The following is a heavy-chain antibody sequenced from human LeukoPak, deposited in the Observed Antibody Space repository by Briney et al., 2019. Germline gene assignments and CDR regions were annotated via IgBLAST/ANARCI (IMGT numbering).Heavy chain of an antibody. Sequence: ASVKVSCKASGYTFTSYDINWVRQAPGQGLEWMGWMNPNSGNTGYAQKFQGRVTMTRNTSISTAYTELSSLRSEDTAVYYCARSASYSSGPDDYWGQGTLVTVSS. CDR3: ARSASYSSGPDDY. V-gene: IGHV1-8*01. D-gene: IGHD6-19*01. CDR2: MNPNSGNT. J-gene: IGHJ4*02. CDR1: GYTFTSYD.